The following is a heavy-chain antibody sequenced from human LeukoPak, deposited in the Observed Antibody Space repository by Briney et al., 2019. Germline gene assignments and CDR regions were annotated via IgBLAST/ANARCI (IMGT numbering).Heavy chain of an antibody. CDR1: GFTFSEFY. V-gene: IGHV3-11*04. Sequence: GGSLRLSCAASGFTFSEFYMSWIRQAPGKGLEWVSYITTASTMYFADSVRGRFTVSRDNAKNSLYPQMNSLRAEDSAVYYCAREGAVALFDYWGQGTLVTVPS. D-gene: IGHD6-19*01. J-gene: IGHJ4*02. CDR3: AREGAVALFDY. CDR2: ITTASTM.